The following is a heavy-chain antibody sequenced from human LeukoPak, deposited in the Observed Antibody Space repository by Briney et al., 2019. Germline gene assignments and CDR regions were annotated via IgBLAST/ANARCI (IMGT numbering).Heavy chain of an antibody. Sequence: ASVKVSCKASGYTFTSYGISWVRQAPGQGLEWMGWISAYNGNTNYAQKLQGRVTMTTDTSTSTAYMELRSLRSDDTAVYYCEREVVVPAASNWFDPWGQGTLVTVSS. J-gene: IGHJ5*02. CDR2: ISAYNGNT. CDR1: GYTFTSYG. CDR3: EREVVVPAASNWFDP. D-gene: IGHD2-2*01. V-gene: IGHV1-18*01.